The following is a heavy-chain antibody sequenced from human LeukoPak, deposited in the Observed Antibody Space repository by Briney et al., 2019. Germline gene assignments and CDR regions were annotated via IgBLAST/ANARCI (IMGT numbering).Heavy chain of an antibody. D-gene: IGHD3-10*01. CDR3: ARVSLCGSGSYCRYGMDV. J-gene: IGHJ6*02. CDR2: IYHSGST. CDR1: GYSISSGYY. V-gene: IGHV4-38-2*02. Sequence: PSETLSLTCTVSGYSISSGYYWGWIRQPPGKGLEWIGSIYHSGSTYYNPSLKSRVTISVDTSKNQFSLKLSSVTAADTAVYYCARVSLCGSGSYCRYGMDVWGQGTTVTVSS.